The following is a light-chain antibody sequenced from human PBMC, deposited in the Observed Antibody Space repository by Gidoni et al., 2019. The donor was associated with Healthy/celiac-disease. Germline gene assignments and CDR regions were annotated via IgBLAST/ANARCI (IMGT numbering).Light chain of an antibody. CDR1: QSISSW. V-gene: IGKV1-5*03. Sequence: DRQTTESPSTLSASVGDRVTLTCRASQSISSWLAWYQQKPGKAPKLLIYKASSLESGVPSRFSGSGSGTEFTLTISSLQPDDFATYYCQQYNSYSGTFGQGTKVEIK. CDR3: QQYNSYSGT. CDR2: KAS. J-gene: IGKJ1*01.